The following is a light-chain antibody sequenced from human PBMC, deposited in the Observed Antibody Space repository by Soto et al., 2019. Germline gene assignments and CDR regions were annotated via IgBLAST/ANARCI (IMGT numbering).Light chain of an antibody. CDR2: AAS. CDR1: QDISSY. V-gene: IGKV1-8*01. CDR3: QQYYTYPRT. Sequence: AIRTTQSPSSFSASTGDRVTITCRASQDISSYLAWYQQKPGKAPKLLIYAASTLQSGVPSRFSGSGSGTDFTLTISCLQSEDFATYYCQQYYTYPRTFGQGTTVEIK. J-gene: IGKJ1*01.